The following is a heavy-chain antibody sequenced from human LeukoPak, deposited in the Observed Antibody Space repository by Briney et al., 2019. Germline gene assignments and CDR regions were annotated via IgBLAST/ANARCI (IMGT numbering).Heavy chain of an antibody. J-gene: IGHJ4*02. CDR1: GFTFSNYA. CDR3: AKELYGSGSYPQLD. V-gene: IGHV3-23*01. Sequence: PGGSLRLSCATAGFTFSNYAMSWVRQAPGKGQKLVSTISRSGGQTYHADSVKGRFTITKANSRNPLYLQMKSLKAEDTAVYYCAKELYGSGSYPQLDWGQGTLVTVSS. CDR2: ISRSGGQT. D-gene: IGHD3-10*01.